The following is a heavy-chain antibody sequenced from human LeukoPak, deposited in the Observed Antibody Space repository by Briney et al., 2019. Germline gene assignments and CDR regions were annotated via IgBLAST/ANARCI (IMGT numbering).Heavy chain of an antibody. J-gene: IGHJ4*02. Sequence: SETLSLTCTVSGGSISSYYWSWVRQPPGKGLEWIGYIYYSGRTYYNPSLKSRITISVDTSKNQFSLKLSSVTAADTAVYYCARGFYSPHYWGQGTLVSVSS. CDR3: ARGFYSPHY. D-gene: IGHD4-11*01. V-gene: IGHV4-59*01. CDR1: GGSISSYY. CDR2: IYYSGRT.